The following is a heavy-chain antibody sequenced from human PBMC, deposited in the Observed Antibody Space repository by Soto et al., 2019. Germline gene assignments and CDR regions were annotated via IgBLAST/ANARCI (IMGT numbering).Heavy chain of an antibody. CDR1: GDSVSSNHAT. CDR3: VRLIGNSWLDS. D-gene: IGHD3-16*01. J-gene: IGHJ5*01. CDR2: TYYRSKWYY. Sequence: VQLQQPGPGLVKPSQTLSLTCAISGDSVSSNHATWDWIRQSPSRGLEWLGRTYYRSKWYYDYALSLKSRITINPDTSNNQLSLQLNSVTPDDTAVYYWVRLIGNSWLDSWGQGTLVTAAS. V-gene: IGHV6-1*01.